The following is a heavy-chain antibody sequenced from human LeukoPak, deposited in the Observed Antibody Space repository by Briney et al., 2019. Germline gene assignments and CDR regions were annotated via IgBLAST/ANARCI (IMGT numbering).Heavy chain of an antibody. D-gene: IGHD3-22*01. Sequence: PSGTLFLTCAVSGGSISSSNWWSWVRQPPGKGLEWIGEIYHSGSTNYNPSLKSRVTISVDKSKNQFSLKLSPVTAADTAVYYCARDTHSYDSSGYYGFDPWGQGTLVTVSS. CDR3: ARDTHSYDSSGYYGFDP. V-gene: IGHV4-4*02. CDR1: GGSISSSNW. J-gene: IGHJ5*02. CDR2: IYHSGST.